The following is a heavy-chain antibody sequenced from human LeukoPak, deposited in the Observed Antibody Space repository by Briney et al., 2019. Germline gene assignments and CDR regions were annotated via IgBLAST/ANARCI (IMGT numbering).Heavy chain of an antibody. CDR2: IFYSGSI. J-gene: IGHJ4*02. CDR1: SRSISTSNYY. CDR3: ARGLNDSWTGENY. D-gene: IGHD3-3*01. V-gene: IGHV4-39*07. Sequence: PSETLSLTCTVSSRSISTSNYYWGWVRQPPGKALEGIGNIFYSGSIYYSPSLKSRVTISIDTSKSQFSLKVRYVTAADTAVYYCARGLNDSWTGENYWGQGTLVTVSS.